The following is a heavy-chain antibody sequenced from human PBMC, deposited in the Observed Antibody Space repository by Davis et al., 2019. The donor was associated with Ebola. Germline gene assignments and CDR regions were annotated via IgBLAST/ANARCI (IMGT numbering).Heavy chain of an antibody. Sequence: AASVKVSCKVSGYTLTELSMHWVRQAPGQGLEWMGGIIPIFGTANYAQKFQGRVTITADESTSTAYMELSSLRSEDTAVYYCARDLGDYGIDVWGKGTTVTVSS. J-gene: IGHJ6*04. CDR1: GYTLTELS. CDR3: ARDLGDYGIDV. V-gene: IGHV1-69*13. CDR2: IIPIFGTA. D-gene: IGHD3-10*01.